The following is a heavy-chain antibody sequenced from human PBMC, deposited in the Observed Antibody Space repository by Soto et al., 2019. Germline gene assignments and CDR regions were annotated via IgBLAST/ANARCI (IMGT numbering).Heavy chain of an antibody. CDR2: INHSGST. Sequence: QVQLQQWGAGLLKPSETLSLTCAVYGGSFSGYYWSWIRQPPGKGLEWIGEINHSGSTNYNPSLKGRVTISVDTSKNQFSLKLSSVTAADTAVYYCARGAQDIVVVPAALSYWFDPWGQGTLVTVSS. CDR3: ARGAQDIVVVPAALSYWFDP. V-gene: IGHV4-34*01. D-gene: IGHD2-2*01. CDR1: GGSFSGYY. J-gene: IGHJ5*02.